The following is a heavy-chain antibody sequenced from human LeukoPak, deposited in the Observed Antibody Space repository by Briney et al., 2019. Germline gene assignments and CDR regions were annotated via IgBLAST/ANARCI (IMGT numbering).Heavy chain of an antibody. J-gene: IGHJ4*02. CDR1: GGSISSGGYS. V-gene: IGHV4-30-2*01. CDR3: VRGRDGYNYLDY. Sequence: SQTLSLTCAVSGGSISSGGYSWSWIRQPPGKGLEWIGYIYHSGSTYYNPSLKSRVTISVDRSKNQFSLKLSSVTAADTAVYYCVRGRDGYNYLDYWGQGTLVTVSS. CDR2: IYHSGST. D-gene: IGHD5-12*01.